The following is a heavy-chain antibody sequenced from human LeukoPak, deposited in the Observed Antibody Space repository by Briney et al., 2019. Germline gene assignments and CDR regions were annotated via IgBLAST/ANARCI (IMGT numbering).Heavy chain of an antibody. D-gene: IGHD3-22*01. CDR2: GHYTGSS. J-gene: IGHJ4*02. V-gene: IGHV4-59*08. CDR3: ARHDNRGYFSLQY. CDR1: RASISSYY. Sequence: SETLSLTCTVSRASISSYYWSWIRQPPGEGLEWIGFGHYTGSSNYNPSLKSRVTISVDTSKSQFSLKLSSVTAADTAVYYCARHDNRGYFSLQYWGQGALVTVSS.